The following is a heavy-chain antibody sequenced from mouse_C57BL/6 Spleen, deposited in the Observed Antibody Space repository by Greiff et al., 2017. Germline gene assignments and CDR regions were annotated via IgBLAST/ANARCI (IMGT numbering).Heavy chain of an antibody. CDR2: IYPGDGDT. V-gene: IGHV1-82*01. CDR3: SRQTVVAPPYFDH. J-gene: IGHJ2*01. CDR1: GYAFSSSW. Sequence: QVQLKESGPELVKPGASVKISCKASGYAFSSSWMNWVKQRPGKGLEWIGRIYPGDGDTNYNGKFKGKATLTADKSSSTAYMPLSSLTSEDSAVFFCSRQTVVAPPYFDHRGQGTTLPGFS. D-gene: IGHD1-1*01.